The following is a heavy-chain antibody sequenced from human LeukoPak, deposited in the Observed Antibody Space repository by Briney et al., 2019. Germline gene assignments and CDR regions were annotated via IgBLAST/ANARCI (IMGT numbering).Heavy chain of an antibody. CDR3: ARMDSSGYFDY. CDR2: IIPILGIV. D-gene: IGHD3-22*01. V-gene: IGHV1-69*04. J-gene: IGHJ4*02. CDR1: GGTFSSYA. Sequence: RAASVKVSCKASGGTFSSYAISWVRQAPGQGLEGMGRIIPILGIVNYAQKFQGRVTITADKSTSTAYMELSSLRSEDTAVYYCARMDSSGYFDYWGQGTLVTVSS.